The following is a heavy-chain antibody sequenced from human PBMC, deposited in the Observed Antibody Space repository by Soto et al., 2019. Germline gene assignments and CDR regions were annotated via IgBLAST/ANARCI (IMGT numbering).Heavy chain of an antibody. Sequence: GGSLRLSCAASGFTFSSYAMSWVRQAPGKGLEWVSAISGSGGSTYYADSVKGRFTISRDNSKNTLYLQMDSLRAEDMAVYYCAKDGHGDYKTKYFDYWGQGTLVTVSS. J-gene: IGHJ4*02. CDR3: AKDGHGDYKTKYFDY. V-gene: IGHV3-23*01. CDR1: GFTFSSYA. CDR2: ISGSGGST. D-gene: IGHD4-17*01.